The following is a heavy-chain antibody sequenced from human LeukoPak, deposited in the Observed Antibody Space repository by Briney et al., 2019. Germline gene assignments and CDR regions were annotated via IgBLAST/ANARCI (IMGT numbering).Heavy chain of an antibody. Sequence: PSETLSLTCTVSGGSVSRSPYYWGWIRQPPGKGLEWIGNIYYSGSTYYNPSLKSRVTISVDTSKNQFSLKLSSVTAADTAVYYCARGTGYYGSGSYPDYWGQGTLVTVSS. D-gene: IGHD3-10*01. J-gene: IGHJ4*02. CDR1: GGSVSRSPYY. CDR3: ARGTGYYGSGSYPDY. CDR2: IYYSGST. V-gene: IGHV4-39*07.